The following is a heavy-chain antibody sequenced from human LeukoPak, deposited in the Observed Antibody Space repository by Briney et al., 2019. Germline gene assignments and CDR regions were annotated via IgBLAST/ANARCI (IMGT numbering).Heavy chain of an antibody. Sequence: ASVKVSCKTSGYTFTNYGMHWVRQAPGQGLEWMGWINPNSGGTNYAQKFQGWVTMTRDTSISTAYMELSRLRSDDTAVYYCARDREMATMGKYYYYYGMDVWGQGTTVTVSS. J-gene: IGHJ6*02. CDR3: ARDREMATMGKYYYYYGMDV. D-gene: IGHD5-24*01. CDR1: GYTFTNYG. V-gene: IGHV1-2*04. CDR2: INPNSGGT.